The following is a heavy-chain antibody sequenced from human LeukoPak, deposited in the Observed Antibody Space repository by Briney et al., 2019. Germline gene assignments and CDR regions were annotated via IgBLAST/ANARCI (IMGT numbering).Heavy chain of an antibody. J-gene: IGHJ4*02. V-gene: IGHV3-7*03. CDR1: GFTFSSYW. CDR3: AKSKPYYYGSGSYYKNPFDD. Sequence: GGSLRLSCAASGFTFSSYWMSWVRQAPGKGLEWVANIKQDGSEKYYVDSVKGRFTISRDNAKNSLYLQMNSLRAEDTALYYCAKSKPYYYGSGSYYKNPFDDWGQGTLVTVSS. D-gene: IGHD3-10*01. CDR2: IKQDGSEK.